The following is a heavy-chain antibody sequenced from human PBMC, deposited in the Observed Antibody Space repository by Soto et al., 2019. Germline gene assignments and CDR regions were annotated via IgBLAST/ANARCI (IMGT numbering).Heavy chain of an antibody. CDR2: ITSSGGT. V-gene: IGHV3-23*01. CDR3: AKGEISVSACYFDP. J-gene: IGHJ5*02. Sequence: DVQLLESGGDLAQPGGSLRLSCEASGFTFYNYAMAWVRQAPGRGLEWVSGITSSGGTYYADAVKGRFTISRDNSENTLYLQMKSLIAEDTAVYYCAKGEISVSACYFDPWGQGTLVTVSS. D-gene: IGHD2-15*01. CDR1: GFTFYNYA.